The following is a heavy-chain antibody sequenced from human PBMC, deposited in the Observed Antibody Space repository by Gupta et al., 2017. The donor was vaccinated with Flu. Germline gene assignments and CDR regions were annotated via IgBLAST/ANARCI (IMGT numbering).Heavy chain of an antibody. CDR3: AREHFVTLTVQGFDP. CDR1: GYAFISYD. V-gene: IGHV1-8*02. Sequence: QVQLVQSGAEVKKPGASVKVFCKASGYAFISYDINWVRQAPGQGLEWLGWMNPSSGSTGYAQKFRGRLSMTRSTSATTAPLELSDLTSDDTAVYYCAREHFVTLTVQGFDPWGQGTPITVSS. D-gene: IGHD3-22*01. J-gene: IGHJ5*02. CDR2: MNPSSGST.